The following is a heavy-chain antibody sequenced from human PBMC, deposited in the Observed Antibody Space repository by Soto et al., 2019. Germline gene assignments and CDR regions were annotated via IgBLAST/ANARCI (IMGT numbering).Heavy chain of an antibody. D-gene: IGHD3-16*01. V-gene: IGHV3-74*01. CDR3: SRRGIVGGTYWFGP. CDR1: GFTFSGDW. J-gene: IGHJ5*02. Sequence: GGSLRLSCAASGFTFSGDWMHWVRQAAGKGLVWVSRINMDGSSTNYADSVKGRFTISRDNAKNTLYLQMNSLRVDDTAVYYCSRRGIVGGTYWFGPWGQGTLVTVSS. CDR2: INMDGSST.